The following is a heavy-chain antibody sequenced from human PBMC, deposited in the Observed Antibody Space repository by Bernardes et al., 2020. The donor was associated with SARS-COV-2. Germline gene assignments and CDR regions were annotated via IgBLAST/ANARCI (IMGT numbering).Heavy chain of an antibody. D-gene: IGHD1-26*01. V-gene: IGHV3-74*01. CDR1: GFTFSSYW. CDR2: INTDGSTT. CDR3: TRAGSFRFDY. J-gene: IGHJ4*02. Sequence: GGSLRLSCAASGFTFSSYWLHWVRQPPGEGLVWVSRINTDGSTTNYADSVKGRFTISRDNAKNTLYLQMNSLRVEDMGVYYCTRAGSFRFDYWGQGTLVTVSS.